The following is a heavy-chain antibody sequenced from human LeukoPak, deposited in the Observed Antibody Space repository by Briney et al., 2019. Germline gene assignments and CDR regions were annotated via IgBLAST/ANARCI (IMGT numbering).Heavy chain of an antibody. CDR3: ARVGPMTTVTRSFDY. D-gene: IGHD4-17*01. CDR2: INHSGST. Sequence: SETLSLTCAVYGGSLSGYYWSWIRQPPGKGLEWIGEINHSGSTNYNPSLKSRVTISVDTSKNQFSLKLSSVTAADTAVYYCARVGPMTTVTRSFDYWGQGNLVTVSS. CDR1: GGSLSGYY. V-gene: IGHV4-34*01. J-gene: IGHJ4*02.